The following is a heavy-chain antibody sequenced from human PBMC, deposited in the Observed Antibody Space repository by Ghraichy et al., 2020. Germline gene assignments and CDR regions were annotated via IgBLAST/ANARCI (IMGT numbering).Heavy chain of an antibody. CDR3: ATMRSLAAAYYAFDI. V-gene: IGHV1-69*02. CDR2: IIPILGIA. Sequence: SVKVSCKASGGTFSSHTISWVRQAPGQGLEWMGRIIPILGIANYAQKFQGRVTITADKSTSTAYMELSSLRSEDTAVYYCATMRSLAAAYYAFDIWGQGTMVTVSS. J-gene: IGHJ3*02. D-gene: IGHD6-13*01. CDR1: GGTFSSHT.